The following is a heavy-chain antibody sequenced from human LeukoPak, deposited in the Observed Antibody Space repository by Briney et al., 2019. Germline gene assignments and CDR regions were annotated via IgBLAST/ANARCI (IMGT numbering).Heavy chain of an antibody. J-gene: IGHJ6*02. V-gene: IGHV4-34*01. D-gene: IGHD2-2*01. Sequence: SETLSLTCAGYGGSFSGYYWSWIRQPPGKGLEWIGEINHTGSTNYNPSLKSRVTISVDTSKNQFSLKLSSVTAADTAVYYCARVRLHCSSTSCSYYYYYGMDVWGQGTTVTVSS. CDR2: INHTGST. CDR1: GGSFSGYY. CDR3: ARVRLHCSSTSCSYYYYYGMDV.